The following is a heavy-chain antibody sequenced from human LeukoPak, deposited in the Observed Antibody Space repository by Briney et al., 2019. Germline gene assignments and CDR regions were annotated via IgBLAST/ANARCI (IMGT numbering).Heavy chain of an antibody. CDR1: GYTFTNYG. D-gene: IGHD3-10*01. J-gene: IGHJ6*03. Sequence: SVKVSCKASGYTFTNYGINWVRQAPGQGLEWMGGIIPIFGTANYAQKFQGRVTITADKSTSTAYMELSSLRSEDTAVYYCARSITPYMDVWGKGTTVTVSS. CDR2: IIPIFGTA. CDR3: ARSITPYMDV. V-gene: IGHV1-69*06.